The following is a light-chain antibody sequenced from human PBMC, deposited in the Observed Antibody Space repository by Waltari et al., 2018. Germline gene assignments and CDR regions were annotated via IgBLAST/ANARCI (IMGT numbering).Light chain of an antibody. CDR2: QDT. V-gene: IGLV3-1*01. CDR3: QACDSNSYV. CDR1: KLGDQY. J-gene: IGLJ1*01. Sequence: SYELTQPPSVSVSPGQTASIPCSGDKLGDQYACWYQQKPGQSPVVVIYQDTKRPSGIPERFSRSNSGNTATLTISETQAMDEADYYCQACDSNSYVFGTGTKVTVL.